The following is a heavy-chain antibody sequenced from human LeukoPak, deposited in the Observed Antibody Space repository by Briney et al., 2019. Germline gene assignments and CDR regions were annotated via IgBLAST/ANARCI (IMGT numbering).Heavy chain of an antibody. Sequence: GESLKISCQGSGYSFTSYWIGWVRQMPGKGLEWMGIIYPGDSDTRYSPSFQGQVTISADKSIGTAYLQWSSLKASDTAMYYCASYSSSSGFDYWGQGTLVTVSS. V-gene: IGHV5-51*01. CDR1: GYSFTSYW. CDR2: IYPGDSDT. D-gene: IGHD6-6*01. J-gene: IGHJ4*02. CDR3: ASYSSSSGFDY.